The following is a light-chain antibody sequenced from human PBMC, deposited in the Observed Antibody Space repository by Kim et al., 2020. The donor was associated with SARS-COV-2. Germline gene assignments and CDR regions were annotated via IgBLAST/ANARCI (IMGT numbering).Light chain of an antibody. CDR3: QQYSNYSPT. J-gene: IGKJ1*01. Sequence: DIQMTQSPSTLSASVGDRVTITCRASQSISSWLAWYQQKPGKAPKLLIYDASSLESGVPSRFSGSGSGTEFTLTISSLQPDDFATYYCQQYSNYSPTFGQGTKVEIK. CDR2: DAS. V-gene: IGKV1-5*01. CDR1: QSISSW.